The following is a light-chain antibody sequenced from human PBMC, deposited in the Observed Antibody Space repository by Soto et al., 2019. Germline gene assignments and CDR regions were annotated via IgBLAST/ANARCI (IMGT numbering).Light chain of an antibody. CDR1: QSVDIY. Sequence: ETVLTQSPATLSLSPGERATLSCRASQSVDIYLAWYQQKPGQAPRLLIYDASNRATGIPARFSDSGSGTDFTLTISSLEPEDFALYYCQQRKYWPPLTFGQGTRLEIK. J-gene: IGKJ5*01. CDR3: QQRKYWPPLT. CDR2: DAS. V-gene: IGKV3-11*01.